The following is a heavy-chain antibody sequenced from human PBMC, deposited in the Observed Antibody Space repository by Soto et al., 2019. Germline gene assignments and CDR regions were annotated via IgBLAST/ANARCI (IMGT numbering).Heavy chain of an antibody. CDR1: GGSISGYY. Sequence: SETLSLTCTFSGGSISGYYWSWIRLPPGKPMEWIGYVHDSWGAAYNPSLRSRVAISLDTSKSQFSLKLSSVTAADTAVYYCARHKQQLHLDYWGQGTLVTVSS. J-gene: IGHJ4*02. D-gene: IGHD6-13*01. CDR3: ARHKQQLHLDY. V-gene: IGHV4-59*08. CDR2: VHDSWGA.